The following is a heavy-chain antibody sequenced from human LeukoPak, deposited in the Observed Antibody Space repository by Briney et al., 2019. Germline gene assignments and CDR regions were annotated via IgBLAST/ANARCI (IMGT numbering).Heavy chain of an antibody. CDR3: AKDMIAVAGRDAFDI. CDR2: ISWNSGSI. J-gene: IGHJ3*02. Sequence: GGSLRLSCAASGFTFYDYAMHWVRQAPGKGLEWVSGISWNSGSIGYADSVKGRFTISRDNAKNSLYLQMNSLRAEDTALYYCAKDMIAVAGRDAFDIWGQGTMVTVSS. D-gene: IGHD6-19*01. CDR1: GFTFYDYA. V-gene: IGHV3-9*01.